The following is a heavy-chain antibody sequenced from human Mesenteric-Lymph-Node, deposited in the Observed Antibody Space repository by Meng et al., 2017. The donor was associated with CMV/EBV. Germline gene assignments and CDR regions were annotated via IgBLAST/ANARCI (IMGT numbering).Heavy chain of an antibody. J-gene: IGHJ4*02. D-gene: IGHD5-12*01. CDR1: GFTFSNAW. CDR2: IKSKADGGTP. Sequence: SGFTFSNAWMGWVRQAPGKGLEWVGRIKSKADGGTPDYDAPVKGRFTISRDDSKNTLYLQMNSLKTEDTAVYYCTTAPYSGYDKYFDYWGQGTLVTVSS. V-gene: IGHV3-15*01. CDR3: TTAPYSGYDKYFDY.